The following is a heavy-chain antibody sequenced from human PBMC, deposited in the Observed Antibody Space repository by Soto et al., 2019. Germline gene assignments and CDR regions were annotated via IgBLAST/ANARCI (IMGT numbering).Heavy chain of an antibody. Sequence: QLQLLESGGDLVKPGGSLRLSCAASGFTVSGNDLSWIRQAPGKGLEWVSSIGSSGRAIYYADSVKDRFTISRDNTKDSLYLHMSSLRAEDTAIYYCASPHSSRWLYFDSWGQGTLLSVSS. V-gene: IGHV3-11*01. D-gene: IGHD6-19*01. CDR2: IGSSGRAI. CDR3: ASPHSSRWLYFDS. J-gene: IGHJ4*02. CDR1: GFTVSGND.